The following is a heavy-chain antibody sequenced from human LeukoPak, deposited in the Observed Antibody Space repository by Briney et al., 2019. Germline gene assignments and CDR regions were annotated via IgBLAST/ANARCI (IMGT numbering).Heavy chain of an antibody. CDR2: IWYDGSNK. Sequence: PGGSLRLSCAASGFTFSSYGMHWVRQAPGKGLEWVAVIWYDGSNKYYADSVKGRFTISRDNSKNTLYLQMNSLRAEDTAVYYCARGPTTIGGAGKGYFDYWGQEVLVLVSS. CDR1: GFTFSSYG. D-gene: IGHD6-13*01. J-gene: IGHJ4*02. CDR3: ARGPTTIGGAGKGYFDY. V-gene: IGHV3-33*01.